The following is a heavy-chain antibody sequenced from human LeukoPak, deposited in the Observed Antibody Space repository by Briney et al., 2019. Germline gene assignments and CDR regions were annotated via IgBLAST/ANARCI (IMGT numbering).Heavy chain of an antibody. CDR3: ARGFTLFDP. J-gene: IGHJ5*02. V-gene: IGHV4-59*01. CDR2: IYYSGTT. D-gene: IGHD2/OR15-2a*01. CDR1: GGSIRSYY. Sequence: SETLSLTCTVSGGSIRSYYWSWLRQPPGKGLEWIGSIYYSGTTNYNPSLKSRVTISVDTSKNQFSLKLSSVTAADTAVYYCARGFTLFDPWGQGTLVTVSS.